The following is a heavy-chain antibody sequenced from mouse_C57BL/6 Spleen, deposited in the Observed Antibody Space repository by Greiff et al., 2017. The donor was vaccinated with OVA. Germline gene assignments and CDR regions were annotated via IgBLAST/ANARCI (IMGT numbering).Heavy chain of an antibody. CDR1: GFTFSSYG. CDR2: ISSGGSYT. J-gene: IGHJ2*01. CDR3: ARLGTVLDY. D-gene: IGHD3-3*01. Sequence: EVMLVESGGDLVKPGGSLKLSCAASGFTFSSYGMSWVRQTPDKRLEWVATISSGGSYTYYPDSVKGRFTISRDNAKNTLYLQMSSLKSEDTAMYYCARLGTVLDYWGQGTTLTVSS. V-gene: IGHV5-6*01.